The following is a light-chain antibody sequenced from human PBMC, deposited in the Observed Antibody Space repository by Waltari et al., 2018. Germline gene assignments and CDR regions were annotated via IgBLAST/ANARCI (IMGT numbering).Light chain of an antibody. CDR1: QDIGVW. J-gene: IGKJ4*01. CDR2: IAS. V-gene: IGKV1-12*01. CDR3: QQADRFPVT. Sequence: DIQLTQSPSSVSASVGARVTITCRASQDIGVWLAWYQQKPGKAPSLLISIASNLKTGVPSRFSGSGSGTNFTLTISGLRPDDFATYFCQQADRFPVTFGGGTTVESK.